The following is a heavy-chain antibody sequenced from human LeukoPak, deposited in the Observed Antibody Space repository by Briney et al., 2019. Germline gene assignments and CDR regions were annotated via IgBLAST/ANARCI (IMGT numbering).Heavy chain of an antibody. J-gene: IGHJ4*02. CDR3: ARYPGEMATPFDY. D-gene: IGHD5-24*01. CDR2: ISGSGGST. V-gene: IGHV3-23*01. Sequence: AGGSLRLSCAASGFTFSSYAMSWVRQAPGKGLEWVSAISGSGGSTYYADSVKGRFTISRDNSKNTLYLQMNSLRAEDTAVYYCARYPGEMATPFDYWGQGTLVTVSS. CDR1: GFTFSSYA.